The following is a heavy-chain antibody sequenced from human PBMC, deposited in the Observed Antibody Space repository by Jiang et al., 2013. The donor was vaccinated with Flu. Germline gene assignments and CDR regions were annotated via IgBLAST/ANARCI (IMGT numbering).Heavy chain of an antibody. CDR3: ARGSSDCSSASCPFDY. CDR2: IMPIFGRA. V-gene: IGHV1-69*06. J-gene: IGHJ4*02. Sequence: GAEVKKPGSSVKVSCRASGGTFSSSSISWVRQDPGQGLEWMGGIMPIFGRANYAQKFQGRVTITAAKSTTTVYLELSSLRSEDTAVYYCARGSSDCSSASCPFDYWGQGTLVTVSS. D-gene: IGHD2-2*01. CDR1: GGTFSSSS.